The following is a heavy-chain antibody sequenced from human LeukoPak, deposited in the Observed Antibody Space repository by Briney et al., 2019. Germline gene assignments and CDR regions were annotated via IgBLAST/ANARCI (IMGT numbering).Heavy chain of an antibody. CDR1: GGTFSSYA. CDR2: IIPIFGTA. CDR3: ARGVPWFGESYFDY. D-gene: IGHD3-10*01. V-gene: IGHV1-69*13. Sequence: SVKVSCKASGGTFSSYAISWVRQAPGQGLEWMGGIIPIFGTANYAQKFQGRVMITADESTSTAYMELSSLRSEDTAVYYCARGVPWFGESYFDYWGQGTLVTVSS. J-gene: IGHJ4*02.